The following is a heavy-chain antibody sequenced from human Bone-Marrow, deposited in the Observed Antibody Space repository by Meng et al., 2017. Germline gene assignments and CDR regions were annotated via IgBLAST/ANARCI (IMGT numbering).Heavy chain of an antibody. Sequence: QRQLQEWGPGLVKPSQTLSLTCTVSGGSISSGNHCWSWIRQHPGKGLEYIGYIYYSGSTYYNPSLKSRVIISVDTSKNQFSLRLNSVTAADTAVYYCASLYGDSSVWYLDLWGRGTLVTVSS. CDR3: ASLYGDSSVWYLDL. D-gene: IGHD4-17*01. V-gene: IGHV4-31*03. J-gene: IGHJ2*01. CDR1: GGSISSGNHC. CDR2: IYYSGST.